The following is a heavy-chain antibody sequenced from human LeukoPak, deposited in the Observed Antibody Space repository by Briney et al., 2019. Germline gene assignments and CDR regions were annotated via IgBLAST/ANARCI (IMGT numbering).Heavy chain of an antibody. D-gene: IGHD3-9*01. CDR2: MNPNSGNT. CDR1: GYTFTSYD. J-gene: IGHJ6*02. CDR3: ARGRSDILTGHTYWVDV. Sequence: GASVKVSCKTSGYTFTSYDINWVRQATGQGLEWMGWMNPNSGNTGYAQKFQGRVTMTRNTSISTAYMELSSLRSEDTAVYYCARGRSDILTGHTYWVDVWGQGTTVTVSS. V-gene: IGHV1-8*01.